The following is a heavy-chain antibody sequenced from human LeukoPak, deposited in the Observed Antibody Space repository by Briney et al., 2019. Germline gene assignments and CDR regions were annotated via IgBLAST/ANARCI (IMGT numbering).Heavy chain of an antibody. CDR3: CRIAAAGFDY. CDR2: IKQDGSEK. CDR1: GFTFSRYW. V-gene: IGHV3-7*01. J-gene: IGHJ4*02. Sequence: GGSLRLSCAASGFTFSRYWMSWGRQAPGKGLEWVANIKQDGSEKYYVDSVKGRFTISRDNAKNSLFLQMNRLRAEDTAVYYCCRIAAAGFDYWGQGTLVTVSS. D-gene: IGHD6-13*01.